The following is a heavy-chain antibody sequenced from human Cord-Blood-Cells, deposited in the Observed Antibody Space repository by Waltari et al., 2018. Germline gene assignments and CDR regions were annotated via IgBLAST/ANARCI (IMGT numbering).Heavy chain of an antibody. Sequence: EVQLVESGGGLVQPGGSLRLSCAASGFTFSSYWMSWVRQAPGRGLGWVDNKKQDGSEKYYVDSWKGRVTISRDNAKNSLYLQMNSLRAEDTAVYYCARDYSQLGDAFDIWGQGTMVTVSS. CDR1: GFTFSSYW. J-gene: IGHJ3*02. CDR2: KKQDGSEK. CDR3: ARDYSQLGDAFDI. V-gene: IGHV3-7*01. D-gene: IGHD6-13*01.